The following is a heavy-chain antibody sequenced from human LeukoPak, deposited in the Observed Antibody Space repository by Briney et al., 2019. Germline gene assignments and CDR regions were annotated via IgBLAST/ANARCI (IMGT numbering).Heavy chain of an antibody. CDR2: MNSDGSST. V-gene: IGHV3-74*01. CDR1: GFTFSSYW. J-gene: IGHJ5*02. D-gene: IGHD3-22*01. Sequence: GGSLRLSCAASGFTFSSYWMHWVRQAPGKGLVWVSRMNSDGSSTSYADSVKGRFTISRDNAKNTLYLQMNSLRAEETAVYYCARVGYDSSGYLHWFDPWGQGTLVTVSS. CDR3: ARVGYDSSGYLHWFDP.